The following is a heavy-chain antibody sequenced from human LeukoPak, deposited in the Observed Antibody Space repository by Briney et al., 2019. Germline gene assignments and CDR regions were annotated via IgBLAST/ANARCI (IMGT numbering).Heavy chain of an antibody. D-gene: IGHD3-10*01. CDR3: AKGARMVRGVIIAH. V-gene: IGHV3-23*01. CDR2: ISGSGGST. J-gene: IGHJ4*02. CDR1: GFTFSSYA. Sequence: AGGSLRLSCAASGFTFSSYAMSWVRQAPGKGLEWVSAISGSGGSTYYADSVKGRFTISRDNSKNTLYLQMNSLRAEDTAVYYCAKGARMVRGVIIAHWGQGTLVTVSS.